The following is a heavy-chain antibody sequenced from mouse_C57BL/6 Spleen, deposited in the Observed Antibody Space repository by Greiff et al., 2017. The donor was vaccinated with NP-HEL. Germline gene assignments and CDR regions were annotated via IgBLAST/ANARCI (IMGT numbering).Heavy chain of an antibody. CDR3: ARLYYYGSLDY. Sequence: DVMLVESGGGLVKPGGSLKLSCAASGFTFSDYGMHWVRQAPEKGLEWVAYISSGSSTIYYADTVKGRFTISRDNAKNTLFLQMTSLRSEDTAMYYCARLYYYGSLDYWGQGTTLTVSS. CDR1: GFTFSDYG. CDR2: ISSGSSTI. D-gene: IGHD1-1*01. J-gene: IGHJ2*01. V-gene: IGHV5-17*01.